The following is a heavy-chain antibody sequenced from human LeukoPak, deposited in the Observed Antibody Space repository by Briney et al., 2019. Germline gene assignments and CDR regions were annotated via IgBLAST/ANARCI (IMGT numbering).Heavy chain of an antibody. J-gene: IGHJ4*02. CDR3: ARGVEPLAANTLAY. CDR2: IYSGGST. CDR1: GFTVSSNY. Sequence: PGGSLRLSCAASGFTVSSNYMSWVRQAPRKGLEWVSVIYSGGSTYYADSVKGRFTISRDNSKNTLYLQMNSLSPDDTAVYYCARGVEPLAANTLAYWGQGTLVTVSS. D-gene: IGHD1-14*01. V-gene: IGHV3-53*01.